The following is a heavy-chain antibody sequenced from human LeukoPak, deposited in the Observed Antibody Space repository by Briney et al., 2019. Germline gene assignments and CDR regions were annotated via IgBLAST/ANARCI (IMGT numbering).Heavy chain of an antibody. J-gene: IGHJ4*02. CDR1: GGSISSYY. Sequence: PSETLSLTCTVSGGSISSYYWSWIRQPAGKGLEWIGRIYTSGSTNYNPSLKSRVTMSVDTSKNQFSPKLSSVTAADTAVYYCARQGGVTYYDFWSGYSFDYWGQGTLVTVSS. D-gene: IGHD3-3*01. CDR2: IYTSGST. V-gene: IGHV4-4*07. CDR3: ARQGGVTYYDFWSGYSFDY.